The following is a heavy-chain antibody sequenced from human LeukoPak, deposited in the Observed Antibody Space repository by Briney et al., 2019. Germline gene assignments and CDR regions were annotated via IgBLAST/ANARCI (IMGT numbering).Heavy chain of an antibody. V-gene: IGHV3-21*01. CDR3: ARDPYGDYLL. CDR1: GFTFSSYS. Sequence: PGGSLRLSCAASGFTFSSYSMNWVRQAPGKGLEWVSSISSISSYIYYADSVKGRFTISRDDAKNSLYLQMNSLRAEDRAVYYCARDPYGDYLLWGQGTLVTVSS. J-gene: IGHJ4*02. CDR2: ISSISSYI. D-gene: IGHD4-17*01.